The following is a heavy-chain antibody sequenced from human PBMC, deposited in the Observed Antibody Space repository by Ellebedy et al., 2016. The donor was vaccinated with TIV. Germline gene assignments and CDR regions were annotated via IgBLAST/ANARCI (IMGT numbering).Heavy chain of an antibody. CDR1: GYTFTSYG. CDR3: ASAQTYYYDSSGYHPYYYGMDV. V-gene: IGHV1-18*01. CDR2: ISAYNGNT. J-gene: IGHJ6*02. Sequence: ASVKVSXXASGYTFTSYGISWVRQAPGQGLEWMGWISAYNGNTNYAQKLQGRVTMTTDTSTSTAYMELRSLRSDDTAVYYCASAQTYYYDSSGYHPYYYGMDVWGQGTTVTVSS. D-gene: IGHD3-22*01.